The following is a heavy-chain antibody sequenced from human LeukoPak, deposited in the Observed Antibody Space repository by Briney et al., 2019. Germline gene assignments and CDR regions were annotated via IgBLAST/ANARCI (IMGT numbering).Heavy chain of an antibody. D-gene: IGHD6-6*01. CDR2: ISSNGATT. Sequence: GGSLRLSCSASGFTFNRFYLHWVRQAPGKGLEFVSHISSNGATTYYADSVKGRFTISRDNSKNTLYLQMSSLRADDTAVYYCVQDRSIAAPNNDFFDSWGQGALVTVSS. CDR3: VQDRSIAAPNNDFFDS. J-gene: IGHJ4*02. V-gene: IGHV3-64D*06. CDR1: GFTFNRFY.